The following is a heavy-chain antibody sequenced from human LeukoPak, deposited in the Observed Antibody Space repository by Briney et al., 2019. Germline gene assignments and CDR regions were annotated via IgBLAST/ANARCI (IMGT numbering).Heavy chain of an antibody. CDR2: ISGSGGST. CDR1: GFTFSSYA. CDR3: ARGYSGTYRIDY. D-gene: IGHD1-26*01. V-gene: IGHV3-23*01. J-gene: IGHJ4*02. Sequence: QPGGSLRLSCAASGFTFSSYAMSWVRQAPGKGLEWVSAISGSGGSTSYADSVKGRFTISRDNAKNTLYLQMNSLRAEDTAIYYCARGYSGTYRIDYWGQGTLVTVSS.